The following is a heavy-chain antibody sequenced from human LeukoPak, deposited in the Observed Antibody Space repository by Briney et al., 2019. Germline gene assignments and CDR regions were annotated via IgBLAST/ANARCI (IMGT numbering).Heavy chain of an antibody. CDR1: GFTFSSYA. J-gene: IGHJ4*02. CDR2: ISGSGGST. CDR3: VGTFTVFAVVSTIE. D-gene: IGHD3-3*01. Sequence: GGSLRLSCAASGFTFSSYAMSWVRQAPGKGLEWVSAISGSGGSTYYADSVKGRFTISRDNSKNTLYLQMNSLRVDDTAAYYCVGTFTVFAVVSTIEWGQGTLVTVSS. V-gene: IGHV3-23*01.